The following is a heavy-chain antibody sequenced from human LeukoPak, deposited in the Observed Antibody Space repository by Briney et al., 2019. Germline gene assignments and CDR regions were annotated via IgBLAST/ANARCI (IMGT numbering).Heavy chain of an antibody. CDR3: AREGGDYDILTGYYNWFDP. D-gene: IGHD3-9*01. CDR2: INPNSGGT. CDR1: GYTFTGYY. J-gene: IGHJ5*02. V-gene: IGHV1-2*06. Sequence: GASVKVSCKASGYTFTGYYMHWVRQAPGQGREWMGRINPNSGGTNYAQKFQGRVTMTRDTSISTAYMELSRLRSDDTAVYYCAREGGDYDILTGYYNWFDPWCQGTLVTVSS.